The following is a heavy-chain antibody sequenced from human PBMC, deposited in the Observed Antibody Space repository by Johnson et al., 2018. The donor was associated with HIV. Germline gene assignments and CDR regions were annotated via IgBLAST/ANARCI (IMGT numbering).Heavy chain of an antibody. CDR3: ASDYSDIGGYRLRAYHI. V-gene: IGHV3-30*04. CDR1: GFSFSSYA. J-gene: IGHJ3*02. CDR2: MSFDGSNR. Sequence: QVQLVESGGGVVQPGRSLRLSCAASGFSFSSYAMHWVRQAPGKGLEWVALMSFDGSNRDYSDSVKGRFTISRDNAKTSLFLQMNSLRAEDTAVYYCASDYSDIGGYRLRAYHIWGQGTMVTVSS. D-gene: IGHD3-22*01.